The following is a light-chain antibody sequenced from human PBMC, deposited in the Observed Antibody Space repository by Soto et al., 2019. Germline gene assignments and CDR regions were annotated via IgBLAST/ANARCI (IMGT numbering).Light chain of an antibody. CDR2: AAS. V-gene: IGKV1-16*01. CDR1: QDINSY. Sequence: DIQMTQSPTSLSASVGDRVTITCRASQDINSYLNWYQHKPGKSPKLLIYAASSLQSGVPSRFSGSESGTDFTLTISSLQPDDFATYYCQHYNSYSEAFGQGTKVELK. CDR3: QHYNSYSEA. J-gene: IGKJ1*01.